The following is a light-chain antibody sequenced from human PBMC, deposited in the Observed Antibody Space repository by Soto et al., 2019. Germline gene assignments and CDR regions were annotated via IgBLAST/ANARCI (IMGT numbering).Light chain of an antibody. V-gene: IGKV3D-15*01. CDR3: QQYNSYGT. Sequence: EVVMTHSPATLSLSPCERATLSASASQSVSINLAWYQHKPGQAPRLLIFHASQRATGIPARFSGSGSGTEFTLTISSLQPDDFAVYYCQQYNSYGTFGEGTKVDIK. CDR1: QSVSIN. CDR2: HAS. J-gene: IGKJ4*01.